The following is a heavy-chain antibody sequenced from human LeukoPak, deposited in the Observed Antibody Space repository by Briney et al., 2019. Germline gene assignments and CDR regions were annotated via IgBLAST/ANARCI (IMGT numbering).Heavy chain of an antibody. V-gene: IGHV3-23*01. CDR3: AKEGYDILTGYRTNWFDP. CDR1: WFTFSIYA. D-gene: IGHD3-9*01. CDR2: FTNHHTT. Sequence: GGSLRLSCEASWFTFSIYAMTWVPHAPGKGLEWVSTFTNHHTTYYTDSLQARVTISRDNSKHTLYLQMDSVSPEDTAVYYCAKEGYDILTGYRTNWFDPWGQGTLVTVSS. J-gene: IGHJ5*02.